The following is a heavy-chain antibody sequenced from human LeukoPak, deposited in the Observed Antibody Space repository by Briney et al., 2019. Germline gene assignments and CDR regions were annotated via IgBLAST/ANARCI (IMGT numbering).Heavy chain of an antibody. CDR2: FDPEDGET. Sequence: ASAKVSCKVSGYTLTELSMHWVRQAPGKGLEWMGGFDPEDGETIYAQKFQGRVTMTEDTSTDTAYMELSSLRSEDTAVYYCATPVAGKNDAFDIWGQGTMVTVSS. CDR1: GYTLTELS. D-gene: IGHD6-19*01. J-gene: IGHJ3*02. CDR3: ATPVAGKNDAFDI. V-gene: IGHV1-24*01.